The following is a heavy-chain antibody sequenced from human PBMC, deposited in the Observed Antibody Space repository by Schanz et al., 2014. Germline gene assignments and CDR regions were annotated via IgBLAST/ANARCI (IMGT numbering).Heavy chain of an antibody. CDR3: AKIERNED. D-gene: IGHD1-1*01. Sequence: EVQLLESGGGLVQPGGSLRLSCAASTFTFSSDWMSWVRQAPGKGLEWVSTIGTSGGTNYAESVKGRFTISRDNSKNTLYLQMNSLRAEDTAVYFCAKIERNEDWGQGTLXTVSS. CDR2: IGTSGGT. CDR1: TFTFSSDW. V-gene: IGHV3-23*01. J-gene: IGHJ4*02.